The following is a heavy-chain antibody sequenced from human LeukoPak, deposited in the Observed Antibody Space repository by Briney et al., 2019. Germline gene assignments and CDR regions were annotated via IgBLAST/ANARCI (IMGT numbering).Heavy chain of an antibody. D-gene: IGHD3-16*02. CDR3: ASGLRSDY. V-gene: IGHV1-8*01. CDR2: MNPNSGRR. Sequence: ASVKVSCKASGYIFSNYDINWVRQAPGHGLEWMGWMNPNSGRRVYAQKFQGRVTMTRNSSINTAYMELTSLRSDDRAVYYCASGLRSDYCGQGTLVTVSS. CDR1: GYIFSNYD. J-gene: IGHJ4*02.